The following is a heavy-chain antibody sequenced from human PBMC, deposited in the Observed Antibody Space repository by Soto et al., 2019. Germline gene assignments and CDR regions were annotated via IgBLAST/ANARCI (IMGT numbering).Heavy chain of an antibody. CDR2: INPNSGGT. CDR1: GYTFTGYY. CDR3: ARNHEGCDSSSWYCYYYGMDV. J-gene: IGHJ6*02. D-gene: IGHD6-13*01. V-gene: IGHV1-2*02. Sequence: GALVKVSCKASGYTFTGYYMHWVQQAPGQGLEWMGWINPNSGGTNYAQKFQGRVTMTRDTSISTAYMELSRLRSDDTAVYYCARNHEGCDSSSWYCYYYGMDVWGQGTTVTVSS.